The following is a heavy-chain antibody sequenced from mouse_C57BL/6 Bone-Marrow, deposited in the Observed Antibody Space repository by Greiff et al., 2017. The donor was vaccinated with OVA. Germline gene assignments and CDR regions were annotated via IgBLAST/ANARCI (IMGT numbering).Heavy chain of an antibody. Sequence: VQLQQSGPELVKPGASVKISCKASGYAFSSSWMNWVKQRPGKGLEWIGRIYPGDGDTNYNGKFKGKATLTADKSSSTAYMQRSSLTSEDSAVYFCARWTTVVPYFDYWGQGTTLTVSS. CDR1: GYAFSSSW. J-gene: IGHJ2*01. V-gene: IGHV1-82*01. CDR3: ARWTTVVPYFDY. D-gene: IGHD1-1*01. CDR2: IYPGDGDT.